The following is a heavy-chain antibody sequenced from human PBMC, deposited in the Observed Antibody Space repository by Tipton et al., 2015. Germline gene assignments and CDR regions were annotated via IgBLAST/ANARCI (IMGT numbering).Heavy chain of an antibody. J-gene: IGHJ6*02. CDR3: ARFSSDSQEYYYGLDV. D-gene: IGHD2-21*01. Sequence: QSGPEVKKPGTSVKVSCKASGYTFTSYGVSWVRQAPGQGLEWMGWISGDKSNTNNAQKFHGRVTMTTDTPTSTAYLELRSLRSDDTAVYYCARFSSDSQEYYYGLDVWGQGTTVTVSS. CDR1: GYTFTSYG. CDR2: ISGDKSNT. V-gene: IGHV1-18*01.